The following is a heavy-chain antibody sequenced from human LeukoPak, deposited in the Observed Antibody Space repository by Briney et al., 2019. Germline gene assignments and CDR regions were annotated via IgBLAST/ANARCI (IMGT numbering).Heavy chain of an antibody. V-gene: IGHV1-69*05. J-gene: IGHJ6*03. CDR2: IIPIFGTA. CDR1: GGTFSSYA. CDR3: TRGVSDWATGYMDV. D-gene: IGHD3/OR15-3a*01. Sequence: SVKVSCKASGGTFSSYAISWVRQAPGQGLEWMGGIIPIFGTANYAQKFQGRVTITTDESTNTAYMELSSLRSEDTAVYYCTRGVSDWATGYMDVWGKGTTVTVSS.